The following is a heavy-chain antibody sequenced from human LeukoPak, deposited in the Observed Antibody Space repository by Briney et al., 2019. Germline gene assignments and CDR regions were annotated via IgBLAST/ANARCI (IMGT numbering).Heavy chain of an antibody. D-gene: IGHD2-15*01. CDR3: ASRLLGVIVVVVAAPESDYYFDY. V-gene: IGHV4-38-2*02. Sequence: PSETLSLTCTVSGYSISSGYYWGWIRQPPGKGLEWIGSIYHSGSTYYNPSLKSRVTISVDTSKNQFSLKLSSVTAADTAVYYCASRLLGVIVVVVAAPESDYYFDYWGQGTLVTVSS. CDR1: GYSISSGYY. CDR2: IYHSGST. J-gene: IGHJ4*02.